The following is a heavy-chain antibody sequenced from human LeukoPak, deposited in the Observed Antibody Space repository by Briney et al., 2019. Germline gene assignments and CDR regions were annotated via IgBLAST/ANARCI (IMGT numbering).Heavy chain of an antibody. Sequence: IPSQTLSLTCTVSGVSISSGDYYWCWLRQPPGKGLEWIGYIYYSGSTYYNPSLKSRITTSVDTSKNQFSLKLSSVTAADTAGYYWARVSGADYYDSSGYRVFDYWGQGTLGTVSS. J-gene: IGHJ4*02. CDR2: IYYSGST. V-gene: IGHV4-30-4*01. CDR3: ARVSGADYYDSSGYRVFDY. D-gene: IGHD3-22*01. CDR1: GVSISSGDYY.